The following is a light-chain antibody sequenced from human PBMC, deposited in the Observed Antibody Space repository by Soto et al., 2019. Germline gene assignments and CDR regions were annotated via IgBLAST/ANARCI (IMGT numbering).Light chain of an antibody. CDR3: QQYNSYSVT. V-gene: IGKV1-5*01. J-gene: IGKJ5*01. CDR2: KAS. CDR1: QSISSW. Sequence: IQMTQSPSTLSASVGDRVTITCRASQSISSWLAWYQQKPGKSPTLLIYKASNLQTGVPSRFSGSGSGTEFTLTISSLQPDDFATYYCQQYNSYSVTFGQGTRLEIK.